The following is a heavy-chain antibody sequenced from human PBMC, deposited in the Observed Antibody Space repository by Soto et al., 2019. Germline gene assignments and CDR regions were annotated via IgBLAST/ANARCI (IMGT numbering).Heavy chain of an antibody. CDR3: ARSYSSDHHSELDY. V-gene: IGHV4-61*01. D-gene: IGHD3-22*01. Sequence: PSETLSLTCIVSGVSVSSGSFHCNWIRQSPGKGLEWIGYAHYGGSVNYDPSLKSRLTISVDTSKNQFFLKLTSVTAADTADYYCARSYSSDHHSELDYSGPGTLLTVSS. CDR1: GVSVSSGSFH. J-gene: IGHJ4*02. CDR2: AHYGGSV.